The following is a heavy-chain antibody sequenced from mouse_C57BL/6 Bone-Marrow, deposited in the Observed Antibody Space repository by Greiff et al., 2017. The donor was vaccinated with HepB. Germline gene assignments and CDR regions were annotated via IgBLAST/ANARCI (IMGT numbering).Heavy chain of an antibody. V-gene: IGHV3-6*01. CDR3: ARDDGYLNY. CDR1: GYSITSGYY. CDR2: ISYDGSN. D-gene: IGHD2-3*01. J-gene: IGHJ2*01. Sequence: VQLKESGPGLVKPSQSLSLTCSVTGYSITSGYYWNWIRQFPGNKLEWMGYISYDGSNNYNPSLKNRISITRDTSKNQFFLKLNSVTTEDTATYYCARDDGYLNYWGQGTTLTVSS.